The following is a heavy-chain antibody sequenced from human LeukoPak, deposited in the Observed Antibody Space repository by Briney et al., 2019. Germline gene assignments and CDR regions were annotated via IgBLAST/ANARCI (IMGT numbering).Heavy chain of an antibody. CDR2: FDPEDGET. CDR3: ATSGRLAAAFDY. CDR1: GYTLTELS. V-gene: IGHV1-24*01. Sequence: GASVKVSCKVSGYTLTELSMHWVRQAPGKGLEWMGGFDPEDGETIYAQKFQGRVTMTEDTSTDTAYMELSSLRSEDTAVYYCATSGRLAAAFDYWGQGTLVTVSS. J-gene: IGHJ4*02. D-gene: IGHD6-13*01.